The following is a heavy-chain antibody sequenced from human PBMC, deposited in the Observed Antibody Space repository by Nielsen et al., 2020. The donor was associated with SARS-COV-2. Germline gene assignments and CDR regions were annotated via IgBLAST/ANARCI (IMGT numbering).Heavy chain of an antibody. J-gene: IGHJ6*02. Sequence: ASVKVSCKASGYTFTSHGISWVRQAPGQGLEWMGWISAYNGNTNYAQKLQDRVTMTTDTSTSTAYMELSSLRSDDTAVYYCARRLEYCSGGSCPGLINYYNGMDVWGQGTTVTVSS. D-gene: IGHD2-15*01. CDR1: GYTFTSHG. CDR3: ARRLEYCSGGSCPGLINYYNGMDV. CDR2: ISAYNGNT. V-gene: IGHV1-18*01.